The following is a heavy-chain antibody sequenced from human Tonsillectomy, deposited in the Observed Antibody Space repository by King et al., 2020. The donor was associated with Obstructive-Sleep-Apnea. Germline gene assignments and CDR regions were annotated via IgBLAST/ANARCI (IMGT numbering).Heavy chain of an antibody. CDR3: AKDLRGGPPRWFDP. D-gene: IGHD3-16*01. Sequence: VQLVESGGDWVRPGVSLRLSCAASGFTFSHYAMSLVRQAPGKGLEWVSTISADGGATYYGDSVKGRFTISRDNSKSTLYLQMNSLIDEDTAMYYCAKDLRGGPPRWFDPWGQGTLVTVSS. CDR1: GFTFSHYA. J-gene: IGHJ5*02. CDR2: ISADGGAT. V-gene: IGHV3-23*04.